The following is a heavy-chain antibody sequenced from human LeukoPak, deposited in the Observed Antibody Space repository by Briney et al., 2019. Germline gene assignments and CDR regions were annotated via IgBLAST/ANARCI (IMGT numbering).Heavy chain of an antibody. Sequence: GGSLRLSCAASGFTFSSYTMNWVRQAPGKGLEWVSSFSSSGSYIYYADSVKGRFTISRDNATNSLYLLMNSLRAEDTAVYYCARQATPWNWFDPWGQGTLVTVSS. J-gene: IGHJ5*02. CDR3: ARQATPWNWFDP. CDR2: FSSSGSYI. V-gene: IGHV3-21*01. CDR1: GFTFSSYT.